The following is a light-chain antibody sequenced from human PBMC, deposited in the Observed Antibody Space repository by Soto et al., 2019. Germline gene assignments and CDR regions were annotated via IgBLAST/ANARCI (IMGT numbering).Light chain of an antibody. J-gene: IGKJ2*01. Sequence: DLQMTQSPSSLPASVGDRVTLTCRASQSISTYFNWYQQKPGKEHKLLIYAASSLQSGVPSRLSCSGSGTDFNLTISSLQPEDYETYYCQQSYTIPYTFGQGTKLEIK. CDR3: QQSYTIPYT. CDR2: AAS. V-gene: IGKV1-39*01. CDR1: QSISTY.